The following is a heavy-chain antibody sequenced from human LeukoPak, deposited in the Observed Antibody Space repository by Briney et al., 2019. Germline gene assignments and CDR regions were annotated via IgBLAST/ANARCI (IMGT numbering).Heavy chain of an antibody. V-gene: IGHV3-30*18. J-gene: IGHJ4*02. CDR1: GFTFSSYG. CDR3: AKDVYYGSGILGY. Sequence: HPGGSLRLSCAASGFTFSSYGMHWVRQAPGKGLEWVAVISYDGSNKYYADSVKGRFTISRDNSKNTLYLQMNSLRAEDTAVYYCAKDVYYGSGILGYWGQGTLVTVSS. CDR2: ISYDGSNK. D-gene: IGHD3-10*01.